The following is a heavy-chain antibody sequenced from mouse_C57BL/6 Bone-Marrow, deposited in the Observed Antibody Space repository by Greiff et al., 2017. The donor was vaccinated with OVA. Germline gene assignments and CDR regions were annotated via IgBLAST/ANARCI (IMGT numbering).Heavy chain of an antibody. CDR3: AREGYGFAY. D-gene: IGHD2-2*01. Sequence: QVQLQQSGAELVRPGASVKLSCKASGYTFTDYYINWVKQRPGQGLEWIARIYPGSGNTYYNEKFTGQATLTAEKSSSTAYMQLSSLTSEDSAVYFCAREGYGFAYWGQGTLVTVSA. CDR2: IYPGSGNT. J-gene: IGHJ3*01. V-gene: IGHV1-76*01. CDR1: GYTFTDYY.